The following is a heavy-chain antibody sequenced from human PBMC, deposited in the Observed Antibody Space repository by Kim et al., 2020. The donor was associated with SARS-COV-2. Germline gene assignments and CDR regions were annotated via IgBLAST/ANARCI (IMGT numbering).Heavy chain of an antibody. V-gene: IGHV1-2*04. D-gene: IGHD1-1*01. CDR2: MNPKNGDT. J-gene: IGHJ4*02. Sequence: ASVKVSCKASGYTFTDSYIHWVRQAPGQGLEWMGWMNPKNGDTHFAQRFQVWVTLTRDTSMTTAYMALSRLKSDDTAVYYCAREVNHSGTGGFDFWGQGTLVSVSS. CDR1: GYTFTDSY. CDR3: AREVNHSGTGGFDF.